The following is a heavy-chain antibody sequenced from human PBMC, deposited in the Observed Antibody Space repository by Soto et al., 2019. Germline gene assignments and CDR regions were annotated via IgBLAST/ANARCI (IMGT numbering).Heavy chain of an antibody. CDR3: VKARATGPKSDFDY. CDR2: ISSHGGRT. V-gene: IGHV3-64D*06. CDR1: GFTFGTYT. D-gene: IGHD7-27*01. J-gene: IGHJ4*02. Sequence: GGSLRLSCSASGFTFGTYTMHWVRQAPGRGPECVSTISSHGGRTFYADFVKGRFTMSSDNSKSTLYLQMSSLRLEDTAVYYCVKARATGPKSDFDYWGQGTLVTVSS.